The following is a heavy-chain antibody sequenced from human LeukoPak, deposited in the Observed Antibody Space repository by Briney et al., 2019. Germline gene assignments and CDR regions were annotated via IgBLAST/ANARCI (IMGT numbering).Heavy chain of an antibody. V-gene: IGHV4-34*07. D-gene: IGHD3-3*02. Sequence: PSETLSLTCAASGGSFSGYYWSWIRKPPGPGQDLNGESIHSEAASSNPSLYIRITITMDPSKTQYSFPLRSVTAADAAASYFSLRRFSVSSCDYWGQGSPVTVSS. J-gene: IGHJ4*02. CDR1: GGSFSGYY. CDR3: SLRRFSVSSCDY. CDR2: SIHSEAA.